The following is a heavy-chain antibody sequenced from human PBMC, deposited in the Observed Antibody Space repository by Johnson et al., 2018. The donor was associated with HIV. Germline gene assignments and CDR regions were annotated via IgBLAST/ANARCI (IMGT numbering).Heavy chain of an antibody. D-gene: IGHD6-13*01. CDR3: ARDGRQQGLNAFDI. CDR2: ISYDGSNK. Sequence: QVQLVESGGGVVQPGRSLRLSCAASRFTFTNYAMHWVRQAPGKGLEWVAVISYDGSNKYYADSVKGRFTISRDNAKNSLYLQMNSLRAEDTAVYYCARDGRQQGLNAFDIWGQGTMVTVSS. CDR1: RFTFTNYA. V-gene: IGHV3-30-3*01. J-gene: IGHJ3*02.